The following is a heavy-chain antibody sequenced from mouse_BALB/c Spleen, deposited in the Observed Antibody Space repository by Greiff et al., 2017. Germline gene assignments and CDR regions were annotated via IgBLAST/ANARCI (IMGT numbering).Heavy chain of an antibody. CDR3: ARGGYDVFDY. V-gene: IGHV1S132*01. CDR1: GYTFTSYW. Sequence: QVQLKESGAELVKPGASVKLSCKTSGYTFTSYWIQWVKQRPGQGLGWIGEIFPGTGTTYYKEKFKGKATLTIDTSSSTAYMQLSSLTSEDSAVYFCARGGYDVFDYWGQGTTLTVSS. CDR2: IFPGTGTT. J-gene: IGHJ2*01. D-gene: IGHD2-14*01.